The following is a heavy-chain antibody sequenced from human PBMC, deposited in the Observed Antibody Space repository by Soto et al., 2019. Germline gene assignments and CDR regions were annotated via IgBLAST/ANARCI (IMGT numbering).Heavy chain of an antibody. Sequence: QVPLVESGGGVVQPGRSLRLSCAASGFTFSSYGMHWVRQAPGKGLEWVAVIWYDGSNKYYADSVKGRFTISRDNSKNTLYLQMNSLRAEDTAVYYCARGGALDYGDYTDYWGQGTLVTVSS. J-gene: IGHJ4*02. CDR2: IWYDGSNK. CDR3: ARGGALDYGDYTDY. V-gene: IGHV3-33*01. D-gene: IGHD4-17*01. CDR1: GFTFSSYG.